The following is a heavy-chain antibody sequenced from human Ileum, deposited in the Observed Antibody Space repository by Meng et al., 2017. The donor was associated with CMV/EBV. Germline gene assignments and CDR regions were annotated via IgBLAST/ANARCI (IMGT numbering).Heavy chain of an antibody. CDR2: INSDGTFT. Sequence: LACAASGFGFSYYWMHWVRQAPGKGLVWVSSINSDGTFTKYADSVKGRCTISRDNAKNMLYLEINSLRAEDTAVYYCARENNGPEEYWGQGTLVTVSS. V-gene: IGHV3-74*01. CDR1: GFGFSYYW. J-gene: IGHJ4*01. CDR3: ARENNGPEEY. D-gene: IGHD1-14*01.